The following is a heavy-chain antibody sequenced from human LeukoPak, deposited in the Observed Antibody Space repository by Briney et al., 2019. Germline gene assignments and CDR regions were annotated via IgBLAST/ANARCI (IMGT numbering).Heavy chain of an antibody. D-gene: IGHD5-18*01. CDR2: IYTSGST. CDR3: ARIGYSYAVDY. V-gene: IGHV4-4*07. J-gene: IGHJ4*02. Sequence: PSETLSLTCTVSSDSISTYYWSWIRQPAGKGLEWIGRIYTSGSTNYNPSLKSRVTMSVDTSKNQFSLKLSSVTAADTAVYYCARIGYSYAVDYWGQGTLVTVSS. CDR1: SDSISTYY.